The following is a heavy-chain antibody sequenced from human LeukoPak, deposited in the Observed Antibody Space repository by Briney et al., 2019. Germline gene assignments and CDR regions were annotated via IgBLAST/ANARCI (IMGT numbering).Heavy chain of an antibody. CDR3: ARDFPIYRGAYCGGDCYTGYFDY. Sequence: GGSLRLSCAASRFXFTDYAISWVRQAPGKGLKWVSGISSSGSTIYYADSVKGRFTISRDNAKNSLYLQMNSLRAEDTAVYYCARDFPIYRGAYCGGDCYTGYFDYWGQGTLVTVSS. CDR2: ISSSGSTI. D-gene: IGHD2-21*02. J-gene: IGHJ4*02. CDR1: RFXFTDYA. V-gene: IGHV3-11*04.